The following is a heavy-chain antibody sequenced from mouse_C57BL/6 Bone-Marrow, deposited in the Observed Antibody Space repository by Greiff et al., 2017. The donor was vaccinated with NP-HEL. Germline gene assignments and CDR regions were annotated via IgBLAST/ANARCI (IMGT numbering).Heavy chain of an antibody. CDR1: GFTFSDYG. Sequence: DVQLVESGGGLVQPGGSLKLSCAASGFTFSDYGMAWVRQAPRKGPEWVAFISNLAYSIYYADTVTGRFTISRENAKNTLYLEMSSLRSEDTAMYYCARGGYGSSPGYWYFDVWGTGTTVTVSS. J-gene: IGHJ1*03. CDR3: ARGGYGSSPGYWYFDV. D-gene: IGHD1-1*01. V-gene: IGHV5-15*01. CDR2: ISNLAYSI.